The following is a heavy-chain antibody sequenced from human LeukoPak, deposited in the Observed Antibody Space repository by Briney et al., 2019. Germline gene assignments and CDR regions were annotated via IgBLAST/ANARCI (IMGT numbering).Heavy chain of an antibody. CDR2: MNPNSGNT. V-gene: IGHV1-8*03. CDR1: GYTFTSYD. CDR3: ARDVGVNHVDY. Sequence: ASVKVSCKASGYTFTSYDINWVRQATGQGLEWMGWMNPNSGNTGYAQKFQGRVTITTNTSISTAYMELSSLRSEDTAVYYCARDVGVNHVDYWGQGTLVTVSS. D-gene: IGHD3-10*01. J-gene: IGHJ4*02.